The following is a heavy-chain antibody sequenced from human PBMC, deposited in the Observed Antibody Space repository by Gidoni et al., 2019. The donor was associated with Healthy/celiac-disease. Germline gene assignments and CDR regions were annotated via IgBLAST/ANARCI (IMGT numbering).Heavy chain of an antibody. Sequence: EVQLVESGGGLVQPGRSLSLSCTAAGFTFGDYAMSWVRQAPGKGLEWVGFIRSKAYGGTTEYASSVKGRFTISRDDSKSIAYLQMNSLKTEYTAVYYCTRTNVFYYYGMDVWGQGTTVTVSS. D-gene: IGHD3-16*01. CDR1: GFTFGDYA. J-gene: IGHJ6*02. CDR3: TRTNVFYYYGMDV. V-gene: IGHV3-49*04. CDR2: IRSKAYGGTT.